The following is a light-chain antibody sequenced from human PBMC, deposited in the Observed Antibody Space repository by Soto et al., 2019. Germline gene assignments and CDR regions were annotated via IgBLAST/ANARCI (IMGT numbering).Light chain of an antibody. J-gene: IGLJ2*01. CDR3: SSYRRIRADAL. V-gene: IGLV2-14*01. CDR1: FDDVGGYDY. Sequence: QSALTQPASVSGSPGQSITISCTGTFDDVGGYDYISWYQQLPGKAPKLIIYEVDYRPSGVSHRFSGSKTGNTASLTISGLQADDEADYYCSSYRRIRADALFGGGTKLTVL. CDR2: EVD.